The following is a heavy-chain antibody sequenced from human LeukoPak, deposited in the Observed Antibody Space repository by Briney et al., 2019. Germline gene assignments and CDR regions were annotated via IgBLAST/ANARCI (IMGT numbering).Heavy chain of an antibody. CDR1: GFTFSSYA. Sequence: PGGSLRLSCAASGFTFSSYAMTWVRQPPGKGLEAVSSITSNTGGTYYADSVKGRFTISRDNSKNTLYLQMNSLRAEDTAVYYCAKRYTGNSGLYNFDYWGQGTLVTVSS. V-gene: IGHV3-23*01. CDR2: ITSNTGGT. J-gene: IGHJ4*02. D-gene: IGHD1-26*01. CDR3: AKRYTGNSGLYNFDY.